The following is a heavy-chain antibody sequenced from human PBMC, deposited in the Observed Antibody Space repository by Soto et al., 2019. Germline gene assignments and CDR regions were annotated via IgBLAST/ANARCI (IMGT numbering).Heavy chain of an antibody. J-gene: IGHJ6*02. Sequence: LVNPTQTLTLTCTFSGFSLSTSGMCVSWIRQPPGKGLEWIGYIYHSGSTYYNPSLRSRVTISVDRSKNQFSLKLSSVTAADTAVYYCARSYSSGSYGMDVWGQGTTVTVSS. CDR2: IYHSGST. V-gene: IGHV4-30-2*01. CDR1: GFSLSTSGMC. D-gene: IGHD3-22*01. CDR3: ARSYSSGSYGMDV.